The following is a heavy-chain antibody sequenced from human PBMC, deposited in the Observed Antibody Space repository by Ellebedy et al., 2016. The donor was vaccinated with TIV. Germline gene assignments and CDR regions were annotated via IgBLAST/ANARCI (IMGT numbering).Heavy chain of an antibody. J-gene: IGHJ5*02. CDR1: GYTFTGYY. CDR2: INPNSGGT. Sequence: AASVKVSCKASGYTFTGYYMHWVRQAPGQGLEWMGWINPNSGGTNYAQKFQGWVTMTRDTSISTAYMELSSLRSDDTAVYYCARGGPMIFGEIIVYNWFDPWGQGTLVTVSS. D-gene: IGHD3/OR15-3a*01. V-gene: IGHV1-2*04. CDR3: ARGGPMIFGEIIVYNWFDP.